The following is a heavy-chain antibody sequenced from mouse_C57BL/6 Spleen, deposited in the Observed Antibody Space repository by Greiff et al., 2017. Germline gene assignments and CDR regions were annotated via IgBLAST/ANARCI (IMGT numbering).Heavy chain of an antibody. J-gene: IGHJ3*01. V-gene: IGHV5-16*01. CDR2: INYDGRRT. D-gene: IGHD2-4*01. Sequence: EVKLMESEGGLVQPGSSMKLSCTASGFTFSDYYMAWVRQVPEKGLEWVANINYDGRRTSYLASLKSRFIISRDNAKNILYLQMSSLKSEDTATYDCARGRAYYDYDEGFAYWGQGTLVTVCA. CDR1: GFTFSDYY. CDR3: ARGRAYYDYDEGFAY.